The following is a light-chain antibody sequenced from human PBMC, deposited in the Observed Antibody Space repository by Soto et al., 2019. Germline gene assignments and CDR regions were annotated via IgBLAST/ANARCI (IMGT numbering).Light chain of an antibody. CDR3: SSYVTSNVVV. J-gene: IGLJ2*01. CDR2: RND. Sequence: QSVLTQPPSASATPGQRVTISCSGSSSNIGTNYVYWYQHLPGTAPKLLIYRNDQRPSGVPDRFSGSMSGTAASLAIGGLRSEDEADYYCSSYVTSNVVVFGGGTKLTVL. V-gene: IGLV1-47*01. CDR1: SSNIGTNY.